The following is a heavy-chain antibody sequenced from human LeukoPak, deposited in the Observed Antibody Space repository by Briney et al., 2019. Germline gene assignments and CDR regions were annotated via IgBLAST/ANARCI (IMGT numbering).Heavy chain of an antibody. CDR1: GGSISLSYY. V-gene: IGHV4-39*07. CDR2: IYYSGST. J-gene: IGHJ3*02. D-gene: IGHD3-22*01. CDR3: ARTELYYDSSGYLTRGAFDI. Sequence: SETLSLTCTVSGGSISLSYYWGWIRQPPGKGLEWIGSIYYSGSTYYNPSLKSRITISVDTSKNQFSLKLRSVTAADTAVYYCARTELYYDSSGYLTRGAFDIWGQGTMVTVSS.